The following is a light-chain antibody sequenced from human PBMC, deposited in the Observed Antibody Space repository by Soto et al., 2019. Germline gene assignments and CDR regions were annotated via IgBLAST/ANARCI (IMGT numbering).Light chain of an antibody. Sequence: EIVMTQSPATPSVSPGEGATLSCRASQGIGDTLAWYQQKPGQTPRLLIYDTSIRAMGVPARLSGSRSGAGFTLTISSLQSEDFAVYYCQHYVNWQVTFCGGTKVDIK. V-gene: IGKV3-15*01. CDR1: QGIGDT. J-gene: IGKJ4*01. CDR2: DTS. CDR3: QHYVNWQVT.